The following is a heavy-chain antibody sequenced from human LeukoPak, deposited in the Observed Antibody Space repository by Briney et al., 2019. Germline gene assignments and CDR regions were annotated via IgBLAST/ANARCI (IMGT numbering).Heavy chain of an antibody. CDR1: GFTLSSHS. CDR3: ARGAYYYED. Sequence: PGGSLRLSCAASGFTLSSHSRNWVRQAPGKGLEWVSYISSSSSTIYYADSVKGRFTISRDNAKNSLYLQMNSLRAEDTAVYYCARGAYYYEDWGQGTLVTVSS. CDR2: ISSSSSTI. J-gene: IGHJ4*02. D-gene: IGHD3-22*01. V-gene: IGHV3-48*01.